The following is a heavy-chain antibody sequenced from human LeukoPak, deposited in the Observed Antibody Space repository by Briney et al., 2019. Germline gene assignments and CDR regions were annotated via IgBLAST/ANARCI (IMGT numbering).Heavy chain of an antibody. CDR3: ARLVRGEVRAILPDAFDY. Sequence: GESLKISCKGSGYSFTSYWIGWVRQMPGKGLEWMGIIYPGDSDTRYSPSFQGQVTISADKSISTAYLQWSSLKASDTAMYYCARLVRGEVRAILPDAFDYWGQGTLVTVSS. D-gene: IGHD2-21*01. CDR1: GYSFTSYW. CDR2: IYPGDSDT. J-gene: IGHJ4*02. V-gene: IGHV5-51*01.